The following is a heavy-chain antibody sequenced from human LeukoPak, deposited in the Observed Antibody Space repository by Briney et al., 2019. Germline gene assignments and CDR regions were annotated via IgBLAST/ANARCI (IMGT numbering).Heavy chain of an antibody. V-gene: IGHV1-18*01. CDR2: ISAYNGNT. J-gene: IGHJ4*02. D-gene: IGHD3-22*01. CDR1: GYTFTSYG. CDR3: ASAPLGGEVGYPDY. Sequence: GASVKVSCKASGYTFTSYGISWVRQAPGQGLEWMGWISAYNGNTNYAQKLQGRVTMTTDTSTSTAYMELSSLRSEDTAVYYCASAPLGGEVGYPDYWGQGTLVTVSS.